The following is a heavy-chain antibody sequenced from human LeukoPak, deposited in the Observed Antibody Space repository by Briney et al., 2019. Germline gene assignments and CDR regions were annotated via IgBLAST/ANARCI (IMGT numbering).Heavy chain of an antibody. Sequence: ASVKVSCKASGYTFINYYMHWVRQAPGQGLEWMGIINPSGGSTTYAQKIQGRVTLTRDTSTSTVYMELSSLRSEDTSVYYCAREGYGSGRRLGMDVWGQGTTATVSS. CDR2: INPSGGST. D-gene: IGHD3-10*01. J-gene: IGHJ6*02. V-gene: IGHV1-46*01. CDR3: AREGYGSGRRLGMDV. CDR1: GYTFINYY.